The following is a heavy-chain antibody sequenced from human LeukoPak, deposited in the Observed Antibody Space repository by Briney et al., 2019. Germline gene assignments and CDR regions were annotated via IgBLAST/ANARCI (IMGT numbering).Heavy chain of an antibody. V-gene: IGHV3-48*04. CDR2: ISSSCDTI. J-gene: IGHJ6*02. Sequence: GGSLRLSCAVSGFTFNTYSMNWVRQAPGKGLEWVSYISSSCDTIYYADSVKGRFTISRDNAKNSLYLQMNSLRAEDTAVYYCARDLDSSGYFSGMDVWGQGTTVTVSS. CDR1: GFTFNTYS. D-gene: IGHD3-22*01. CDR3: ARDLDSSGYFSGMDV.